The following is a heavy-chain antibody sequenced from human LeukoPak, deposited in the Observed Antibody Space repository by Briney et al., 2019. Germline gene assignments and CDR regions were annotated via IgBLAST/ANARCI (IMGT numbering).Heavy chain of an antibody. CDR3: ARSTPIYAFDI. J-gene: IGHJ3*02. CDR2: INPSRGST. V-gene: IGHV1-46*01. Sequence: GASVKVSCKASGYTFTSYYMHWVRQAPGQGLEWMGIINPSRGSTSYAQKLQGRVTMTRDMSTSTVYMELSSLRSEDTAVYYCARSTPIYAFDIWGQGTMVTVSS. CDR1: GYTFTSYY.